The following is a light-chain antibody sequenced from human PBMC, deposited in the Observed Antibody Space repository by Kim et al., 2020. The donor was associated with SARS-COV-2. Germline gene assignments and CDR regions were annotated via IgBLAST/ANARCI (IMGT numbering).Light chain of an antibody. V-gene: IGLV1-47*01. CDR1: SSNIGSNY. CDR2: RNN. J-gene: IGLJ3*02. CDR3: AAWDDSLSGWV. Sequence: SELTQPPSASGTPGQRVTISCSGSSSNIGSNYVYWYQQLPGTAPKLLIYRNNQRPSGVPDRFSGSKSGTSASLAISGLRSEDEADYYCAAWDDSLSGWVFGGGTQLTV.